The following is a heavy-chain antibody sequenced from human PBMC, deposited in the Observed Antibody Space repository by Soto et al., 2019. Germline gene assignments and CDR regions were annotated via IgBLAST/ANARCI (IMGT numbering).Heavy chain of an antibody. J-gene: IGHJ6*02. CDR1: GGSISSYY. V-gene: IGHV4-4*07. CDR2: IYTSGST. Sequence: SETLSLTCTVSGGSISSYYWSWIRQPAGKGLEWIGRIYTSGSTNYNPSLKSRVTISVDTSKNQFSLKLSSVTAADTAVYYCARDLDYGSGSKVDVWGQGTTVTVSS. D-gene: IGHD3-10*01. CDR3: ARDLDYGSGSKVDV.